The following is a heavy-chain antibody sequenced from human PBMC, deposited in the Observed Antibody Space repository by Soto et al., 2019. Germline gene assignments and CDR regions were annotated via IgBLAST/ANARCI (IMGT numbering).Heavy chain of an antibody. CDR2: IYPGDSDT. V-gene: IGHV5-51*01. CDR1: GYSFTSYW. Sequence: GESLKISCKGSGYSFTSYWIGWVRQMPGKGLEWMGIIYPGDSDTRYSPSFQGQVTISADKSISTAYLQWSSLKASDTAMYYCARTAAAGKYYYGVDDWGQGITVTVS. D-gene: IGHD6-13*01. J-gene: IGHJ6*02. CDR3: ARTAAAGKYYYGVDD.